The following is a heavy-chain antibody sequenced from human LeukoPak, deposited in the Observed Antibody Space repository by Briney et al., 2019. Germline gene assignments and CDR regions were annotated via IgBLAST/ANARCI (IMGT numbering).Heavy chain of an antibody. CDR3: AKDTTMVRGVAFDI. CDR2: IRYDGSNK. V-gene: IGHV3-30*02. J-gene: IGHJ3*02. CDR1: GFTFSSYG. Sequence: GESLRLSCAASGFTFSSYGMHWVRQAPGKGLEWVAFIRYDGSNKYYADSVKGRFTISRDNSKNTLYLQMNSLRAEDTAVYYCAKDTTMVRGVAFDIWGQGTMVTVSS. D-gene: IGHD3-10*01.